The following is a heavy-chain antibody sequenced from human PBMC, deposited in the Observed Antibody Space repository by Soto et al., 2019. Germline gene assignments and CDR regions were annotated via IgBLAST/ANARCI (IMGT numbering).Heavy chain of an antibody. J-gene: IGHJ4*02. CDR1: GGSISSSSYY. CDR3: ARLSGSVAAAVTD. Sequence: QLQLQESGPGLVKPSETLSLTCTVSGGSISSSSYYWGWIRQPPGKGLEWIGSIYYSGSTYYNPSLKSRVTISVDTSKNQFSLKLSSVTAADTAVYYCARLSGSVAAAVTDWGQGTLVTVSS. V-gene: IGHV4-39*01. CDR2: IYYSGST. D-gene: IGHD6-13*01.